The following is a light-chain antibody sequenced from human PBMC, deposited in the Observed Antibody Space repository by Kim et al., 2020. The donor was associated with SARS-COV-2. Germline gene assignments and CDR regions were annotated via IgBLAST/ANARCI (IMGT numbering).Light chain of an antibody. CDR2: DAS. CDR3: QQRGN. Sequence: VVRQSPATLSFAPGQRATLSCRASQSVATYLAWYQQRPGQAPRLLIYDASKRATGIPARFRGSGSGTDFTLTIGTLEPEDSAVYYCQQRGNFGQGTRLEIK. J-gene: IGKJ5*01. CDR1: QSVATY. V-gene: IGKV3-11*01.